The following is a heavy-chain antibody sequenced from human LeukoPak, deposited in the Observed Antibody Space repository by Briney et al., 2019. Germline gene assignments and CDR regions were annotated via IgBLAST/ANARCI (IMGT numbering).Heavy chain of an antibody. CDR1: GGTFSTYA. D-gene: IGHD3-22*01. J-gene: IGHJ6*02. CDR3: ARDPITMTFHDI. Sequence: SSVKVSCKASGGTFSTYAISWVRQAPGQGLEWMGGIIPIFGTANYAQKFQGRVTITADESTSTAYMELSSLRSEDTAVYYCARDPITMTFHDIWGQGTTVTVSS. V-gene: IGHV1-69*01. CDR2: IIPIFGTA.